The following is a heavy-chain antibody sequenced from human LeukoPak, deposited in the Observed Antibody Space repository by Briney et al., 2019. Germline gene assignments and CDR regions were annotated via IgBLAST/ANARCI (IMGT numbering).Heavy chain of an antibody. V-gene: IGHV3-53*01. J-gene: IGHJ4*02. CDR2: IYTGGST. CDR1: GFTVSHNY. Sequence: GGSLRLSCTASGFTVSHNYMTWVRQAPGKGLEWVSFIYTGGSTFYADSVKGRFTISRDNSKNTLYLQMNSLRAGDTAIYYCARGHEALDYWGQGTLVTVSS. CDR3: ARGHEALDY.